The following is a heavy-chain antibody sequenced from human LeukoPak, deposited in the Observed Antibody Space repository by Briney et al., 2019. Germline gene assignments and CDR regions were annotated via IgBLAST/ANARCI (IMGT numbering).Heavy chain of an antibody. J-gene: IGHJ5*02. Sequence: HSGRSLRLSCAASGFTFSSYGMHWVRQAPGKGLEWVAVIWYDGSNKYYADSVKGRLTISRDNSKNTLYLQMNSLRAEDTAVYYCARAFGTYYYDSSGYPRWFDPWGQGTLVTVSS. CDR1: GFTFSSYG. D-gene: IGHD3-22*01. V-gene: IGHV3-33*01. CDR3: ARAFGTYYYDSSGYPRWFDP. CDR2: IWYDGSNK.